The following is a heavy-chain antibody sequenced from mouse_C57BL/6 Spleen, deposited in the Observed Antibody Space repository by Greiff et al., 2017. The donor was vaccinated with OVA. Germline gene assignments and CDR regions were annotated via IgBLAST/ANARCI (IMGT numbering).Heavy chain of an antibody. V-gene: IGHV5-9-1*02. Sequence: EVKVVESGEGLVKPGGSLKLSCAASGFTFSSYAMSWVRQTPEKRLEWVAYISSGGDYIYYADTVKGRFTISRDNARNTLYLQMSSLKSEDTAMYYCTRYYSKGYYAMDYWGQGTSVTVSS. CDR1: GFTFSSYA. J-gene: IGHJ4*01. D-gene: IGHD2-5*01. CDR2: ISSGGDYI. CDR3: TRYYSKGYYAMDY.